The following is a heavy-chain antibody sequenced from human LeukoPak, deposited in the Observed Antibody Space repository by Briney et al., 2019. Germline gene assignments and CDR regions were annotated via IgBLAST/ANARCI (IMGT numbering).Heavy chain of an antibody. Sequence: PGGSLRLSCVVSGFTVSSNYMTWVRQAPGKGLEWVSVIYTDNSGGSTYYADSVKGRFTTSRDNSKNTLFLQMTSLRAEDTAVYYCAKAAAGTNYYYGIDVWGQGTTVTVSS. V-gene: IGHV3-53*01. D-gene: IGHD6-13*01. CDR3: AKAAAGTNYYYGIDV. CDR2: IYTDNSGGST. J-gene: IGHJ6*02. CDR1: GFTVSSNY.